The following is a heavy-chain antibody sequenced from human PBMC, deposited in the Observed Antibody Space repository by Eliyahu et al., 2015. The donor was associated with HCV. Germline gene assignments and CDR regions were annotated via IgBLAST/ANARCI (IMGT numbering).Heavy chain of an antibody. Sequence: EVQLVESGGGLVQPGGSLRLSCVASGFTFSSYAMSWVRQAPGKGLEWVSAISVSGGSTYYADSVKGRFTISRDDSKNTLYLQMNSLRAEDTALYYCAKVPMAIYYYYMDVWGKGTTVTVSS. CDR3: AKVPMAIYYYYMDV. CDR1: GFTFSSYA. CDR2: ISVSGGST. V-gene: IGHV3-23*04. J-gene: IGHJ6*03. D-gene: IGHD3-10*01.